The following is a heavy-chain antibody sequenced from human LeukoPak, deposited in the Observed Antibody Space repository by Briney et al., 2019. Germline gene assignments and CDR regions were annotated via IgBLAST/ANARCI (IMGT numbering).Heavy chain of an antibody. CDR2: INHSGST. V-gene: IGHV4-34*01. CDR1: GGSFSGYY. CDR3: ARGHGARPYRMDH. Sequence: PSETLSLTCAVYGGSFSGYYGSWIRQPPGKGLEWIREINHSGSTNYNPSLKSRATIPVHTSKNQFSLKLSSVTAADTAVYYCARGHGARPYRMDHWGQRPTVTVSS. J-gene: IGHJ6*02.